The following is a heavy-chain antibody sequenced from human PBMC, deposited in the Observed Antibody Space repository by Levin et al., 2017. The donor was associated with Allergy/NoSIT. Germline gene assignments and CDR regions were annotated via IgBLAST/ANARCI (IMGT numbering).Heavy chain of an antibody. J-gene: IGHJ4*02. V-gene: IGHV1-18*01. CDR3: ATSLGTTGWYVTLDH. D-gene: IGHD6-19*01. CDR2: ISAYNGNT. CDR1: GYTFSTYG. Sequence: ASVKVSCKASGYTFSTYGISWVRQAPGQGLEWMGWISAYNGNTNYAQKLQGRVTMTTDTSTSTAYLELRSLRSDDTAVYYCATSLGTTGWYVTLDHWGQGTLVTVSS.